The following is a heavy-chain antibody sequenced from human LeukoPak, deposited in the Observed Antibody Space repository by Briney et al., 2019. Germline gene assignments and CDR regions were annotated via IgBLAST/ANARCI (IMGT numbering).Heavy chain of an antibody. J-gene: IGHJ6*04. V-gene: IGHV3-21*01. CDR1: GFTFSSYS. D-gene: IGHD6-13*01. CDR2: ISSSSSYI. Sequence: PGGSLRLSCAASGFTFSSYSMNWVRQAPGKGLEWVSSISSSSSYIYYADSVKGRFTISRDNAKNSLYLQMNSLRAEDTAVYYCARGSGGSSWYGGGYYYYGMDVWGKGTTVTVSS. CDR3: ARGSGGSSWYGGGYYYYGMDV.